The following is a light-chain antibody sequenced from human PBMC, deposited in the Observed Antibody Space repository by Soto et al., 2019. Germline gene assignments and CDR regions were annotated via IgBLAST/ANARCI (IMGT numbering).Light chain of an antibody. Sequence: MTQSPSTLSASVGDRVTITCRASQSISSWLAWYQQKPGQPPRLLIHGASTRATGVPARFSGSGSGTEFTLAISSLQSEDFAVYYCQQYNKWPRTFGQGTKVEI. CDR1: QSISSW. J-gene: IGKJ1*01. CDR2: GAS. V-gene: IGKV3-15*01. CDR3: QQYNKWPRT.